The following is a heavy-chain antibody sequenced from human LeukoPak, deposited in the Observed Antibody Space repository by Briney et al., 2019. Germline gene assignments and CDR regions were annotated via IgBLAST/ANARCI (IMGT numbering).Heavy chain of an antibody. V-gene: IGHV3-23*01. CDR1: GFTFSSYA. Sequence: GGSLRLSCAASGFTFSSYAMSWVHQAPGKGLEWVSAISGSGGSTYYADSVKGRFTISRDNSKNTLYLQMNSLRAEDTAVYYCAKAPGDCSSTSCYKLSRYYYYYYYMDVWGKGTTVTVSS. CDR2: ISGSGGST. CDR3: AKAPGDCSSTSCYKLSRYYYYYYYMDV. D-gene: IGHD2-2*02. J-gene: IGHJ6*03.